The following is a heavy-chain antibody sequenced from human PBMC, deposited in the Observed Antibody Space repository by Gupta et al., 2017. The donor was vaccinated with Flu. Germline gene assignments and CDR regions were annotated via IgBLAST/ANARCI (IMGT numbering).Heavy chain of an antibody. V-gene: IGHV4-39*01. CDR3: ARNTLLTAVPYSAFDI. Sequence: QLQLQESGPALVKPSETLSLICTVSGGSISSTSHFWAWLRQPPGKGLEWIASVYYSGSTYYNPSLKSRVTIAADTSKNEFSLEMNFVTAADTAIYYCARNTLLTAVPYSAFDIWGPGTMVTVSS. D-gene: IGHD4-17*01. CDR1: GGSISSTSHF. J-gene: IGHJ3*02. CDR2: VYYSGST.